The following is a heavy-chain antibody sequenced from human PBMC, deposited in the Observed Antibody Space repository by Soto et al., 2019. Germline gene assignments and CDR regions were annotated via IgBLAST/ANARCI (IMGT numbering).Heavy chain of an antibody. CDR1: GFTFSSYS. CDR3: ARGRVEGFGEFLDWFDP. CDR2: ISSSSSTI. D-gene: IGHD3-10*01. J-gene: IGHJ5*02. V-gene: IGHV3-48*01. Sequence: GGSLRLSCAASGFTFSSYSMNWVRQAPGKGLEWVSYISSSSSTIYYADSVKGRFTISRDNAKNSLYLQMNSLRAEDTAVYYCARGRVEGFGEFLDWFDPWGQGTLVTVSS.